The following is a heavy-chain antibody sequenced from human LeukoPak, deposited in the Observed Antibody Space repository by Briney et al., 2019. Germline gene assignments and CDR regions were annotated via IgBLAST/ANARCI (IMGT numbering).Heavy chain of an antibody. J-gene: IGHJ4*02. V-gene: IGHV4-4*07. CDR3: ARDSSTWRSFDY. Sequence: SETLSLTCTVTGDSISSYYWSWIRQPAGKGLEWIGRIYTSGSTNYNPSLKSRVTMSVDTSKNQFSLNLSSVTAADTAVYYCARDSSTWRSFDYWGQGTLVTVSS. D-gene: IGHD2-2*01. CDR1: GDSISSYY. CDR2: IYTSGST.